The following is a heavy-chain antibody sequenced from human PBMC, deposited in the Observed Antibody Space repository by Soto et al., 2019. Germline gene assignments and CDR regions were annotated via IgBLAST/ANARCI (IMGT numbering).Heavy chain of an antibody. CDR1: GGSFSGYY. Sequence: SETLSLTCAVYGGSFSGYYWSWIRQPPGKGLEWIGEINHSGSTNYNPSLKSRVTISVDTSKNQFSLKLSSVTAADTAVYYCVSLGSIAARPFDYWGQGTLVTVSS. CDR2: INHSGST. J-gene: IGHJ4*02. V-gene: IGHV4-34*01. D-gene: IGHD6-6*01. CDR3: VSLGSIAARPFDY.